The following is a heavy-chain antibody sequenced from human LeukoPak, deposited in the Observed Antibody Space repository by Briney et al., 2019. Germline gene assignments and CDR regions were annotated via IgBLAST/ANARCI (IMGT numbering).Heavy chain of an antibody. D-gene: IGHD6-13*01. Sequence: ASVTVSFTASGYTFTIYGISWVRQAPGPGPEWMGWISAYNGNASSAQTLQGRGTMTTATSKSTAYMELRSLRTDDTAVYRWARTPPLQQLGNYYWFDPWGQGTLVTVSS. V-gene: IGHV1-18*01. J-gene: IGHJ5*02. CDR1: GYTFTIYG. CDR3: ARTPPLQQLGNYYWFDP. CDR2: ISAYNGNA.